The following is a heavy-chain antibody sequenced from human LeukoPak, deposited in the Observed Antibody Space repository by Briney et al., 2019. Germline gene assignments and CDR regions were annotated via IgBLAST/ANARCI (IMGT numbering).Heavy chain of an antibody. V-gene: IGHV1-2*02. CDR2: INPNSGGT. J-gene: IGHJ3*02. Sequence: ASVKVSCKASGFTFTAYHMHWVRQAPRQGLEWMGWINPNSGGTNYAQKFQGRVTMTRDTSISTAYMELSGLRSEDTAVYYCARVRSRSDAFDIWGQGTMVTVSS. D-gene: IGHD4/OR15-4a*01. CDR3: ARVRSRSDAFDI. CDR1: GFTFTAYH.